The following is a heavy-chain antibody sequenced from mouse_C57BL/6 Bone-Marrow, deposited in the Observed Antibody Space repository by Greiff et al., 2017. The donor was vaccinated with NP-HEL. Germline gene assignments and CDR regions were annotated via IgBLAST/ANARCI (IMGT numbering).Heavy chain of an antibody. V-gene: IGHV5-4*01. J-gene: IGHJ1*03. CDR1: GFTFSSYA. CDR3: ANSYYYGSSSYWYFDV. Sequence: EVQLVESGGGLVKPGGSLKLSCAASGFTFSSYAMSWVRQTPEKRLEWVATISDGGCYTSYPDNVKGRFTISRDNAKNNLYLQMSHLKSEDTAMYYCANSYYYGSSSYWYFDVWGTGTTVTVSS. CDR2: ISDGGCYT. D-gene: IGHD1-1*01.